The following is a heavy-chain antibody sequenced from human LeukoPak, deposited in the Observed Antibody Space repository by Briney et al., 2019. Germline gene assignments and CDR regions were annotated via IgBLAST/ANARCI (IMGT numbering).Heavy chain of an antibody. V-gene: IGHV4-59*12. CDR3: ARVPSYYYYYMDV. Sequence: SETLSLTCSVSGSSMNLYSWNWIRQSPGKGLEWIAYMYYSGTTNYNPSLENRAAISLDLSRHQFSLRLNSVTAADTAVYYCARVPSYYYYYMDVWGKGTTVTVSS. CDR2: MYYSGTT. CDR1: GSSMNLYS. J-gene: IGHJ6*03.